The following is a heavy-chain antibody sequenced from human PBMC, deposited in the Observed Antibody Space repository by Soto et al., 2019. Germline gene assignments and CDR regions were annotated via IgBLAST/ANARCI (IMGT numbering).Heavy chain of an antibody. CDR2: ISDYGRV. J-gene: IGHJ4*02. CDR1: GFSFRNYW. D-gene: IGHD1-1*01. CDR3: ARRALEPLDY. V-gene: IGHV3-74*01. Sequence: EVQLVESGGGLVQSGGSLRLTCAASGFSFRNYWMHWVRQAPGKGLVWVSRISDYGRVNYAASVESRFTISRDDAKSELYLQMSSVGLEVTAVYDCARRALEPLDYLGQGAVVTVPS.